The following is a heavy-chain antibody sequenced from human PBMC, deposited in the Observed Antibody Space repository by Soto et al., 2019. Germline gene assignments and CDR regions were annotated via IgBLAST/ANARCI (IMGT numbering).Heavy chain of an antibody. Sequence: EVQLVQSGAEVKKSGESLRISCKVSGYSFASQWISWVRQVPGKGQEWMGRIDLSESYTTYNPSFQDHVTFSADKSITTAYLQWRSLEASDTAIYYCATQGLTTYYFGYWGQGTLVTVSS. J-gene: IGHJ4*02. CDR1: GYSFASQW. V-gene: IGHV5-10-1*03. CDR3: ATQGLTTYYFGY. CDR2: IDLSESYT.